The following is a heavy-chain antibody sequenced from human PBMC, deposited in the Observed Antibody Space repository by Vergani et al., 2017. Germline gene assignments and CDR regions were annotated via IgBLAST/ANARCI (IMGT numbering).Heavy chain of an antibody. CDR1: GFTFITYS. CDR2: ISSSSSTI. D-gene: IGHD3-3*01. J-gene: IGHJ4*02. CDR3: ARAWSRDFDY. V-gene: IGHV3-48*01. Sequence: EVQLVESGGGLVQPGGSLRLSCAASGFTFITYSMNWVRQAPGKGLEWVSYISSSSSTIYYADAVKGRFTISRDNAKNSLYLQMSSLRAEDTAVYYCARAWSRDFDYWGQGTLVTVSS.